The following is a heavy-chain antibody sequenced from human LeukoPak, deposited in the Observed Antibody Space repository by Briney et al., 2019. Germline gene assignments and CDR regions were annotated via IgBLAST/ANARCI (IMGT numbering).Heavy chain of an antibody. D-gene: IGHD2-2*01. CDR3: AKEPAAILFYYYHYMDV. J-gene: IGHJ6*03. CDR2: ISGSGGST. CDR1: GFTFSSYA. V-gene: IGHV3-23*01. Sequence: GGSLRLSCAASGFTFSSYAMSWVRQAPGKGLEWVSAISGSGGSTYYADSVKGRFTISRDNSKNTLYLQMNSLRAEDTAVYYCAKEPAAILFYYYHYMDVWGKGTTVTVSS.